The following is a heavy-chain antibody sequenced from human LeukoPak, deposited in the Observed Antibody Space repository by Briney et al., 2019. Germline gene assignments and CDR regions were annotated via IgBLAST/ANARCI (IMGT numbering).Heavy chain of an antibody. V-gene: IGHV4-39*07. J-gene: IGHJ5*02. CDR3: ARDVPGSRGEENWFDP. Sequence: SETLSLTCTVSGGSISSSSYYWGWIRQPPGKGLEWIGSIYYSGSTYYNPSLKSRVTISVDTSKNKFSLKLSSVTAADTAVYYCARDVPGSRGEENWFDPWGQGTLVTVSS. CDR1: GGSISSSSYY. CDR2: IYYSGST. D-gene: IGHD6-25*01.